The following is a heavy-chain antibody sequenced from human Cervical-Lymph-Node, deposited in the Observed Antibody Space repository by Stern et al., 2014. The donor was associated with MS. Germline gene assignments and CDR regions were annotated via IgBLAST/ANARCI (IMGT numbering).Heavy chain of an antibody. CDR3: ARGGGNNWNRDFDY. D-gene: IGHD1-20*01. Sequence: VQLVESGAEVKKPGSSVKVSCKASGGTFSSYAISWVRQAPGQGLEWMGMIIPILGIANYAQKIQGRATITEDNSTRTTYLQLRSLRSEDTTVYYCARGGGNNWNRDFDYWGQGTLVTVSS. CDR2: IIPILGIA. J-gene: IGHJ4*02. CDR1: GGTFSSYA. V-gene: IGHV1-69*09.